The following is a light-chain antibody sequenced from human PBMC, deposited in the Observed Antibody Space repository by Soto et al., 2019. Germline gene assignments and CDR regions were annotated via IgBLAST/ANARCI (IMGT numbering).Light chain of an antibody. J-gene: IGLJ2*01. CDR3: QSYDSSLRRV. V-gene: IGLV2-11*01. CDR1: SSDVGGYNY. CDR2: DVN. Sequence: QSALTQPRSVSGSPGQSITISCTGTSSDVGGYNYVSWYQQHPGKAPKLMIYDVNKRPSGVPDRFSGSKSGTSASLAITGLQAEDEADYYCQSYDSSLRRVFGGGTKLTVL.